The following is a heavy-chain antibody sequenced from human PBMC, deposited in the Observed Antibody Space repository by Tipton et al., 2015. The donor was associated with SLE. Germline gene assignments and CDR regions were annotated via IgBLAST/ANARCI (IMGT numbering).Heavy chain of an antibody. Sequence: QLVQSGGGVVQPGRSLRLSCAASGFTFSSYGMHWVRQAPGKGLEWVAVIWYDGSNKYYADSVKGRFTISRDNSKNTLYLQMNSLRAEDTAVYYCARGYIVVVTGYYYGMDVWGQGTTVTVSS. CDR1: GFTFSSYG. J-gene: IGHJ6*02. V-gene: IGHV3-33*08. D-gene: IGHD2-21*02. CDR2: IWYDGSNK. CDR3: ARGYIVVVTGYYYGMDV.